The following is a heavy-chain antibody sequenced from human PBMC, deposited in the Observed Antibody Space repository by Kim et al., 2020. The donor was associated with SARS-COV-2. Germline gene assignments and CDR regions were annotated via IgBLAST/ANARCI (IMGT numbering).Heavy chain of an antibody. D-gene: IGHD3-22*01. CDR3: ARESPGGADYYDSSGYYYDY. V-gene: IGHV4-61*01. Sequence: SETLSLTCTVSGGSVSSGSYYWSWIRQPPGKGLEWIGYIYYSGSTNYNPSLKSRVTISVDTSKNQFSLKLSTVTAADTAVYYCARESPGGADYYDSSGYYYDYRGQGTLVTVSS. J-gene: IGHJ4*02. CDR1: GGSVSSGSYY. CDR2: IYYSGST.